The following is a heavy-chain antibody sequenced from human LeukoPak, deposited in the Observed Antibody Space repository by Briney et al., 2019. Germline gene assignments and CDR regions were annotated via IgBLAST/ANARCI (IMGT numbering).Heavy chain of an antibody. V-gene: IGHV4-61*02. D-gene: IGHD3-10*01. CDR3: ARGYYGSGSYYNVSGYYYYYYMDV. CDR1: VGSISSGSYY. Sequence: SETLSLACTVSVGSISSGSYYWSWIRQRPGKGLEWSGRIYTSGSTNYNPSLKSRVTISVDTSKNQFSLKLSSVTAADTAVYYCARGYYGSGSYYNVSGYYYYYYMDVWGKGTTVTISS. J-gene: IGHJ6*03. CDR2: IYTSGST.